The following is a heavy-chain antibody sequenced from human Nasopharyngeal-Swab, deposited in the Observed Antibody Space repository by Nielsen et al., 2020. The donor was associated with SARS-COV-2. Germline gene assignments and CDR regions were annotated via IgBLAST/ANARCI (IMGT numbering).Heavy chain of an antibody. CDR1: GFTFSDHY. Sequence: GESLKISCAASGFTFSDHYMSWIRQAPGKGLGWVSYIDTRGTHSNYADSAKGRFTISRDNAKNSLYLEMNSLRVEDTAVYYCGRGHYGLDVWGQGTTVIVSS. J-gene: IGHJ6*02. CDR3: GRGHYGLDV. V-gene: IGHV3-11*05. CDR2: IDTRGTHS.